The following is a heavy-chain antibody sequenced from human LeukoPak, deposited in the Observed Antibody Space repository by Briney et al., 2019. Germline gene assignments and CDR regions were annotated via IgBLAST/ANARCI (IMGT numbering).Heavy chain of an antibody. J-gene: IGHJ6*03. V-gene: IGHV4-4*07. CDR2: IYTSGST. CDR3: ARSGYDYEDYYYYYMDA. CDR1: GGSISSYY. Sequence: SETLSLTCTVSGGSISSYYWSWIRQPAGKGLEWIGRIYTSGSTNYNPSLKSRVTMSVETSKNQFSLKLSSVTAADTAVYYCARSGYDYEDYYYYYMDAWGKGTTVTVSS. D-gene: IGHD4-17*01.